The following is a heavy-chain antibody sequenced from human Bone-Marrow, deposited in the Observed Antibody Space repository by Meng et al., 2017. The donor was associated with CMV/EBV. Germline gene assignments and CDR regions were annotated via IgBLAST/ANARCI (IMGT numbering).Heavy chain of an antibody. CDR1: GYTFTSYG. CDR2: ISAYNGNT. V-gene: IGHV1-18*01. J-gene: IGHJ4*02. D-gene: IGHD3-3*01. CDR3: ARDQWVAPTYDFWSGYYFYFDY. Sequence: ASVKVSCKASGYTFTSYGISWVRQAPGQGLEWMGWISAYNGNTNYAQKLQGRVTMTTDTSTSTAYMELRSLRSDDTAVYYCARDQWVAPTYDFWSGYYFYFDYWGERTLVTVSS.